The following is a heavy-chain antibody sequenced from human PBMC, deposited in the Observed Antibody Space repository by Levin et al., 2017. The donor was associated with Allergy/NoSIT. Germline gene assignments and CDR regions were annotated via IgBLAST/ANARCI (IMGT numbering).Heavy chain of an antibody. J-gene: IGHJ2*01. Sequence: SETLSLTCAVYGGSFSGYYWSWIRQPPGKGLEWIGEINHSGSTNYNPSLKSRVTISVDTSKNQFSLKLSSVTAADTAVYYCARVKGFGGYCSSTSCHTRVRYFDLWGRGTLVTVSS. V-gene: IGHV4-34*01. CDR1: GGSFSGYY. D-gene: IGHD2-2*01. CDR2: INHSGST. CDR3: ARVKGFGGYCSSTSCHTRVRYFDL.